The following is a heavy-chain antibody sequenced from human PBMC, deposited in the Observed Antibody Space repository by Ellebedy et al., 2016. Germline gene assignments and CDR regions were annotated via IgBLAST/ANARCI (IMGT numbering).Heavy chain of an antibody. Sequence: GESLKISCVASGFTLSDHYLSWIRQVPGKGLEWVAYIDVPGTTIKYADSVRGRFTISRDTARNSVDLEMNNLRVEDSAIYYCARRVAFDYWGQGTLVTVSS. CDR1: GFTLSDHY. J-gene: IGHJ4*02. D-gene: IGHD3-3*01. CDR2: IDVPGTTI. V-gene: IGHV3-11*01. CDR3: ARRVAFDY.